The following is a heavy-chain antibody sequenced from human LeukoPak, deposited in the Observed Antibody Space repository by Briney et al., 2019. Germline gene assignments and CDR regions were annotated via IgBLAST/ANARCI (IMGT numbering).Heavy chain of an antibody. CDR2: IYPGDSDT. J-gene: IGHJ5*02. Sequence: RGESLKISRKGSGYSFTSYWIGWVRQMPGKGLEWMGIIYPGDSDTRYSPSFQGQVTISADKSISTAYLQWSSLKASDTAMYYCARRPAAGTIWFDPWGQGTLVTVSS. CDR3: ARRPAAGTIWFDP. CDR1: GYSFTSYW. D-gene: IGHD6-13*01. V-gene: IGHV5-51*01.